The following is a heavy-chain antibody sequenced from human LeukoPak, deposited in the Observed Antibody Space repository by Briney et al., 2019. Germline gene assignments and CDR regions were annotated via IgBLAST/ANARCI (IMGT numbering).Heavy chain of an antibody. D-gene: IGHD6-19*01. V-gene: IGHV3-23*01. CDR3: AKVPWLTPEYFQH. J-gene: IGHJ1*01. Sequence: AGGSLRLSCAASVFTFSSYAMSWVRQAPGKGLEWVSAISGSGGSTYYADSVKGRFTISRDNSKNTLYLQMNSLRAEDTAVYYCAKVPWLTPEYFQHWGQGTLVTVSS. CDR1: VFTFSSYA. CDR2: ISGSGGST.